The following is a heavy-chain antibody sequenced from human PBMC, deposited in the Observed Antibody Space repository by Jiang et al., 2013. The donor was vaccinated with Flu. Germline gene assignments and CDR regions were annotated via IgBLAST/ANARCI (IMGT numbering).Heavy chain of an antibody. D-gene: IGHD6-19*01. CDR2: MNPNSGNT. Sequence: VQLVESGAEVKKPGASVKVSCKASGYTFTSYDINWVRQATGQGLEWMGWMNPNSGNTGYAQKFQGRVTMTRNTSISTAYMELSSLRSEDTAVYYCARTRGQAVAALDGVDYWGQGTLVTVSS. CDR3: ARTRGQAVAALDGVDY. V-gene: IGHV1-8*01. CDR1: GYTFTSYD. J-gene: IGHJ4*02.